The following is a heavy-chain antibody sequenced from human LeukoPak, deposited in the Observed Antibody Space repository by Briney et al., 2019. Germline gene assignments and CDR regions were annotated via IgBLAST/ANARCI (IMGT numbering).Heavy chain of an antibody. CDR2: ISSSGSTI. D-gene: IGHD1-26*01. CDR1: GFTFSSYE. Sequence: GGSLRLSCAASGFTFSSYEMNWVRQAPGKGLEWVSYISSSGSTIYYADSVKGRFTISRDNAKNSLYLQMKSLTAKDTAVYYCAKDRSIGTYYTFDSWGQGTLVTVSS. V-gene: IGHV3-48*03. CDR3: AKDRSIGTYYTFDS. J-gene: IGHJ4*02.